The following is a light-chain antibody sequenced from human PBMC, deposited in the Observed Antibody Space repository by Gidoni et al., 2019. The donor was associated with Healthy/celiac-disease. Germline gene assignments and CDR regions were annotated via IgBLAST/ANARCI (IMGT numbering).Light chain of an antibody. J-gene: IGLJ2*01. V-gene: IGLV4-69*01. Sequence: HLVLTQSPSASASLGASVKLTCTLSSGHSSYAIAWHQQQPEKGPRYLMKLNSDGSHSKGDGIPDSFSGSSSGAERYLTISSLQSEDEADYYCQTWGTGIQVFGGGTKLTGL. CDR3: QTWGTGIQV. CDR2: LNSDGSH. CDR1: SGHSSYA.